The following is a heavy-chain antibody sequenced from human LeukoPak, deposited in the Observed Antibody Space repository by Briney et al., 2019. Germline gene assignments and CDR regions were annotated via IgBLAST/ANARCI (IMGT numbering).Heavy chain of an antibody. CDR3: ARGLTGGGWQLWLRGYYGMDV. V-gene: IGHV3-11*01. CDR2: ISSSGSTI. Sequence: GSLRLSCAASGFTFSDYYMSWIRQAPGKGLEWVSYISSSGSTIYYADSVKGRITISRDNAKNSLYLQMNSLRAEDTAVYYCARGLTGGGWQLWLRGYYGMDVWGQGTTVTVSS. J-gene: IGHJ6*02. CDR1: GFTFSDYY. D-gene: IGHD5-18*01.